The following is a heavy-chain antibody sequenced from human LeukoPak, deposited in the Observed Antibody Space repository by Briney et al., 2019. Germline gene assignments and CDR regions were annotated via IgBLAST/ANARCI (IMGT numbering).Heavy chain of an antibody. J-gene: IGHJ4*02. CDR3: ARSPPPQWLTPRYYFDY. V-gene: IGHV1-8*01. CDR2: MNPNSGNT. Sequence: ASVNVSCKASGYTFTSYDINWVRQATGQGLEWMGWMNPNSGNTGYAQKFQGRVTMTRNTSISTAYMELSSLRSEDTAVYYCARSPPPQWLTPRYYFDYWGQGTLVTVSS. D-gene: IGHD6-19*01. CDR1: GYTFTSYD.